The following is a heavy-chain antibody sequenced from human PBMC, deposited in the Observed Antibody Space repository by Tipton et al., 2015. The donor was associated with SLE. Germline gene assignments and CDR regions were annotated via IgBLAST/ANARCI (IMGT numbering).Heavy chain of an antibody. D-gene: IGHD4-17*01. J-gene: IGHJ4*02. V-gene: IGHV4-30-2*01. Sequence: TLSLTCAVSGGSINSGDYSWSWIRQPPGEGLEWIGYIYHGGTTFYNPSLQSRVTISLDRSKNQFSLKVNSVTAADTAVYYCASTLDGDLTYYFGYWGQGTLVTVSS. CDR3: ASTLDGDLTYYFGY. CDR1: GGSINSGDYS. CDR2: IYHGGTT.